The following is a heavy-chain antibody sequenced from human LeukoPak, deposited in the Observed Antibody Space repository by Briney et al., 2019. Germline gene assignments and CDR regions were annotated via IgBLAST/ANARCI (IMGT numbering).Heavy chain of an antibody. CDR2: ISYDGSNK. CDR1: GFTFSNYA. D-gene: IGHD1-26*01. J-gene: IGHJ4*02. CDR3: ARFHSSWLGATSYFDY. Sequence: GGSLRLSCAVSGFTFSNYAMHWVRQAPGKGLEWVAVISYDGSNKYYADSVKGRFTISRDNSKNTLYLQMNSLRAEDTAVYYCARFHSSWLGATSYFDYWGQGTLVTVSS. V-gene: IGHV3-30-3*01.